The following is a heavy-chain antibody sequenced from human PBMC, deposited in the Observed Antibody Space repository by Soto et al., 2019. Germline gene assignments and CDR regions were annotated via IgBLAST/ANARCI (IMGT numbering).Heavy chain of an antibody. CDR1: GFTFDDYA. V-gene: IGHV3-9*01. D-gene: IGHD6-19*01. J-gene: IGHJ4*02. CDR3: AKGGVYSIAVAGGFDY. CDR2: ISWNSGSI. Sequence: EVQLVESGGGLVQPGRSLRLSCAASGFTFDDYAMHWVRQAPGKGLEWVSGISWNSGSIGYADSVKGRFTISRDNAKNSLYLQMNSLRAEDTALYYCAKGGVYSIAVAGGFDYWGQGTLVTVSS.